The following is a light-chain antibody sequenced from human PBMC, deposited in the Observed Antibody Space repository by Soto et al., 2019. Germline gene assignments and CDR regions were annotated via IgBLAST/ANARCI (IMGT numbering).Light chain of an antibody. Sequence: IVLTQSPATLSLWPGETAILSCRASQTVSSYLSWCQHKPGQAPRLLIYDATKRAPGIPARFSGSGSGTDFPLTISSLEPEDFAVYYCQQRSTSITFGQGTRLEIE. CDR1: QTVSSY. V-gene: IGKV3-11*01. J-gene: IGKJ5*01. CDR3: QQRSTSIT. CDR2: DAT.